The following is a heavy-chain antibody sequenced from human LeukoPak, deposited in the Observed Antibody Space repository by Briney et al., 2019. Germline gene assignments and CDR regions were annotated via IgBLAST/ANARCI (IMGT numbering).Heavy chain of an antibody. CDR1: GYTFTNYY. V-gene: IGHV1-46*01. CDR3: ARAGGIAEGYFDY. CDR2: INPSGGST. D-gene: IGHD4-23*01. Sequence: GASVKVSCKASGYTFTNYYMHWVRQAPGQGLEWMGIINPSGGSTSYAQKFQGRVTMTRDMSTSTVYMELSSLRSEDTAVYYCARAGGIAEGYFDYWGQGTLVTVSS. J-gene: IGHJ4*02.